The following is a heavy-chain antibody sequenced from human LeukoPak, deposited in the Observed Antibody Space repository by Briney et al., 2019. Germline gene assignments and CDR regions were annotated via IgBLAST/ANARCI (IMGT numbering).Heavy chain of an antibody. CDR1: GGTFSNDS. CDR2: ITPIFGTA. CDR3: ARRSLTSNSFDY. V-gene: IGHV1-69*13. Sequence: SVKVSCKVSGGTFSNDSITWVREAPGQGLEWVGGITPIFGTANYAQKFQGRVTITADESTSTAYMELSSLISEDTAVYFCARRSLTSNSFDYWGQGTLVTVSS. J-gene: IGHJ4*02.